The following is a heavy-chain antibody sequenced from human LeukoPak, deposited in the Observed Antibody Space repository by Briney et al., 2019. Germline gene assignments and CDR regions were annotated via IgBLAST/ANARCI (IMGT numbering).Heavy chain of an antibody. CDR1: GFTFSSYE. J-gene: IGHJ4*02. Sequence: GGSLRLSCAASGFTFSSYEMNWVRQAPGKGLEWVSYISSSGSTIYDADSVKGRFTISRDNAKNSLYLQMNSLRAEDTAVYYCARGFGEPIPDDFDYWGQGTLVTVSS. CDR2: ISSSGSTI. CDR3: ARGFGEPIPDDFDY. V-gene: IGHV3-48*03. D-gene: IGHD3-10*01.